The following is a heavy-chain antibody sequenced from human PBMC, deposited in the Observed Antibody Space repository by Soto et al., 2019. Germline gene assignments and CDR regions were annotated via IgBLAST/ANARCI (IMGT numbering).Heavy chain of an antibody. V-gene: IGHV2-26*01. CDR2: IVSNDGN. CDR3: VRMLAAKYYHYSQDG. D-gene: IGHD2-2*01. CDR1: GFSLRNARMG. Sequence: QVTLKESGPVVVKPTETLTLTCTVSGFSLRNARMGVSWIRQPAGKARECLAHIVSNDGNSYNKSLQTRLTISKATSKGQGALTLTYMGPVNTATYFGVRMLAAKYYHYSQDGWGEGTAVTV. J-gene: IGHJ6*02.